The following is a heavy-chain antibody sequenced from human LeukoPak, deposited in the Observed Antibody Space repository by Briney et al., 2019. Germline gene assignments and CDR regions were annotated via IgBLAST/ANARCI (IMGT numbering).Heavy chain of an antibody. D-gene: IGHD6-19*01. CDR1: GGSISSSSYY. CDR3: ARARYSSGWYSWGVGYYYYYMDV. Sequence: SETLSLTCTVSGGSISSSSYYWGWIRQPPGKGLEWIGSIYYSGSTYYNPSLKSRVTISVDTSKNQFSLKLSSVTAADTAVYYCARARYSSGWYSWGVGYYYYYMDVWGKGTTVTVSS. V-gene: IGHV4-39*07. J-gene: IGHJ6*03. CDR2: IYYSGST.